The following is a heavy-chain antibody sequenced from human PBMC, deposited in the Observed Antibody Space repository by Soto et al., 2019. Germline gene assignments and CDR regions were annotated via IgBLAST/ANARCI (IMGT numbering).Heavy chain of an antibody. Sequence: GSLRLSCAASGFTFSSYGMHWVRQAPGKGLEWVAVISYDGSNKYYADSVKGRFTISRDNSKNTLYLQMNSLRAEDTAVYYCAKDSVGDFWSGYPLWYYYYGMDVWGQGTTVTVSS. CDR3: AKDSVGDFWSGYPLWYYYYGMDV. D-gene: IGHD3-3*01. CDR1: GFTFSSYG. V-gene: IGHV3-30*18. CDR2: ISYDGSNK. J-gene: IGHJ6*02.